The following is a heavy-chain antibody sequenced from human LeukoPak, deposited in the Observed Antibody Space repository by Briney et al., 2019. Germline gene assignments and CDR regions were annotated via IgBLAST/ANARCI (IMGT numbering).Heavy chain of an antibody. CDR3: ARRGVTMVRGVTANWFDP. D-gene: IGHD3-10*01. Sequence: PSETLSLTCTVSVDSISSYYWSWIRQPPGKGLEWIGYIYYSGSTNYNPSLKSRVTISVDTSKNQFSLKLSSVTAADTAVYYCARRGVTMVRGVTANWFDPWGQGTLVTVSS. J-gene: IGHJ5*02. V-gene: IGHV4-59*01. CDR1: VDSISSYY. CDR2: IYYSGST.